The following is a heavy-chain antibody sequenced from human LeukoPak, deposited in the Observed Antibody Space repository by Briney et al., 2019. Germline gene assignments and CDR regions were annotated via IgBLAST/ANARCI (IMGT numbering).Heavy chain of an antibody. Sequence: QTGGSLRLSCAASGFAFSDSWMTWIRQAPGKGLEWVALISYDGNNKDYADSVKGRFTISRDNSKNTLYLQMNSLRAEDTAVYYCARDQRGRTGSIMMAVLITGFDYWGQGTLVTVSS. D-gene: IGHD3-22*01. CDR1: GFAFSDSW. CDR2: ISYDGNNK. V-gene: IGHV3-30*14. J-gene: IGHJ4*02. CDR3: ARDQRGRTGSIMMAVLITGFDY.